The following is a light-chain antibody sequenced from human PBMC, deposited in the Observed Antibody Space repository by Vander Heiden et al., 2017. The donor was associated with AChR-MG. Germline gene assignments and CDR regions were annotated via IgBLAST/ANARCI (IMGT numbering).Light chain of an antibody. V-gene: IGKV3-20*01. J-gene: IGKJ3*01. Sequence: EIVLTQSPGTLSLSPGERATLSCRASQNLISHYLAWYQQKPGQAPRLLIYGASNRATGIPDRFSGGGSGTDFTLTIRRLEPEDFAVYYCQQYGSSPFIFGPGTKVDIK. CDR2: GAS. CDR3: QQYGSSPFI. CDR1: QNLISHY.